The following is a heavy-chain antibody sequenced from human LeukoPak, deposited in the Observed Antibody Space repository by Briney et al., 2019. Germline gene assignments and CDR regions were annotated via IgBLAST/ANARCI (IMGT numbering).Heavy chain of an antibody. CDR3: ARDPIVGATIYYYYGMDV. V-gene: IGHV4-30-4*01. Sequence: PSETLSLTCTVSGGSISSGDYYWSWIRQPPGKGLEWIGYIYYSGSTYYNPSLKSRVTISVDKSKNQFSLKLSSVTAADTAVYYCARDPIVGATIYYYYGMDVWGQGTTVTVSS. J-gene: IGHJ6*02. D-gene: IGHD1-26*01. CDR2: IYYSGST. CDR1: GGSISSGDYY.